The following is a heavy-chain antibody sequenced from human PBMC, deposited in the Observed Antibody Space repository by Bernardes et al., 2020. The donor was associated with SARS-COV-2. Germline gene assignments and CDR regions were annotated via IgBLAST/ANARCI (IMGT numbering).Heavy chain of an antibody. V-gene: IGHV5-51*01. Sequence: GESLKISCKGSGYLFTSYWIAWVRQMPGRGLEWMGIIYPGDSDTVYNPSFQGQVTISADKSITTVYLQWSSLKASDTAMYYCSRLQEYFEYWGQGTLVTVSS. J-gene: IGHJ4*02. CDR1: GYLFTSYW. CDR3: SRLQEYFEY. D-gene: IGHD1-1*01. CDR2: IYPGDSDT.